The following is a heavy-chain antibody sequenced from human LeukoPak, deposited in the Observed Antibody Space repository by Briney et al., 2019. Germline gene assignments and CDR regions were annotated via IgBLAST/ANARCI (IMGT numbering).Heavy chain of an antibody. Sequence: SETLSLTCTVSGGSISSYYWSWIRQPPGKGLEWIGYIYYSGSTNYNPSLKSRVTISVDTSKNQSSLKLSSVTAADTAVYYCARDPQLKAFDIWRQGTMVTVSS. CDR3: ARDPQLKAFDI. J-gene: IGHJ3*02. CDR2: IYYSGST. CDR1: GGSISSYY. V-gene: IGHV4-59*01.